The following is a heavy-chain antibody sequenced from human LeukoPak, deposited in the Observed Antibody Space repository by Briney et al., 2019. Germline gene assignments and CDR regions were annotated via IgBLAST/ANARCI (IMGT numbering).Heavy chain of an antibody. D-gene: IGHD6-13*01. CDR3: AKDRDTTSSGTFDY. V-gene: IGHV3-30*18. Sequence: GGSLRLSCAASGFTFRNYGMHCVRQAPGQGLEWVAVISDDGSYKNYADSVKGRFTISRDNSNNTLYLQMNSLRAEDTAVYYCAKDRDTTSSGTFDYWGQGTLVTVSS. CDR1: GFTFRNYG. J-gene: IGHJ4*02. CDR2: ISDDGSYK.